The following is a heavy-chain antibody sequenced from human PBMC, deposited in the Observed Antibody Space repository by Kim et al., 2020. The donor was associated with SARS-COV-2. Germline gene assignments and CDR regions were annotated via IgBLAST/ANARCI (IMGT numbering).Heavy chain of an antibody. Sequence: KSQLTISRDNSKNTLYLQMNSLRAEDTAVYYCARVNTAMSHYYYDYGMDVWGQGTTVTVSS. J-gene: IGHJ6*02. V-gene: IGHV3-30*01. CDR3: ARVNTAMSHYYYDYGMDV. D-gene: IGHD5-18*01.